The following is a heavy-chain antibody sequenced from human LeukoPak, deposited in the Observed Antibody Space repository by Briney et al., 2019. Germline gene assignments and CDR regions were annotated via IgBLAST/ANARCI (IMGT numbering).Heavy chain of an antibody. Sequence: PSETLSLTCAVYGGSFSGYYWSWIRQPPGKGLEWIGEINHSGSTNYNPSLKSRVTISVDTSKNQFSLKLSSVTAADTAVYYCARRAGAYSHPYDYWGQGTLVTVSS. J-gene: IGHJ4*02. D-gene: IGHD4/OR15-4a*01. V-gene: IGHV4-34*01. CDR1: GGSFSGYY. CDR2: INHSGST. CDR3: ARRAGAYSHPYDY.